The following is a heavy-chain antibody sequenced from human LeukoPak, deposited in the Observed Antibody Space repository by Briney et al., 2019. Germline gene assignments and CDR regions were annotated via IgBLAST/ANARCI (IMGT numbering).Heavy chain of an antibody. Sequence: GRSLRLSCAASGFTVSSSYMTWVRQAPGKGLEWVSLIYSGGSTYYADSVKGRFTISRDNSKNTLYLQMISLRAEDTAVYYCARRNSGSYDYWGQGTLVTVSS. CDR2: IYSGGST. CDR1: GFTVSSSY. V-gene: IGHV3-53*01. CDR3: ARRNSGSYDY. J-gene: IGHJ4*02. D-gene: IGHD1-26*01.